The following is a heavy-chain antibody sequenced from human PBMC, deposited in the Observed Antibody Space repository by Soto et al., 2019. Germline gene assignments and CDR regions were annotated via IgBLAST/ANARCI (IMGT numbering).Heavy chain of an antibody. D-gene: IGHD3-16*02. CDR3: AHRTGAEYSYLDN. CDR1: GFSLSTSGVG. CDR2: IYWDDDK. J-gene: IGHJ4*01. V-gene: IGHV2-5*02. Sequence: QITLKESGPTLVKPTQTLTLTCTFSGFSLSTSGVGVGWIRQPPGKVLEWLALIYWDDDKRDSPSLESRLTITKDTAKNQMIITITNMDAGDTRTYHCAHRTGAEYSYLDNWGHGTLVTVPS.